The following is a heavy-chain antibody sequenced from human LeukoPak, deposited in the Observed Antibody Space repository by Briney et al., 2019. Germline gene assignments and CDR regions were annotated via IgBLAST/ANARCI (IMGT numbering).Heavy chain of an antibody. V-gene: IGHV1-18*01. Sequence: ASVKVSCKASGYTFSTYGISWVRQAPGQGLEWMGWINVNNGNTNNAQQLQGRVNMTTDTSTSTAYMELRSLISDDTAVYYCARDMDRGPDFFDYCGLGTLVTVSS. J-gene: IGHJ4*02. CDR1: GYTFSTYG. D-gene: IGHD2-2*03. CDR3: ARDMDRGPDFFDY. CDR2: INVNNGNT.